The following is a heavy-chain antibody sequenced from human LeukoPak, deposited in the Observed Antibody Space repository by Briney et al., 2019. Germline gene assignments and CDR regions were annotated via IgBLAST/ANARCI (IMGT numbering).Heavy chain of an antibody. V-gene: IGHV4-4*09. Sequence: SETLSLTCTVSGGSIGSYYWSWIRQPPGKGLEWIGYIYTSGSTNYNPSLKSRVTISVDTSKNQFSLKLSSVTAADTAVYYCARLWSVSSSVDYWGQGTLVTVSS. J-gene: IGHJ4*02. CDR1: GGSIGSYY. CDR3: ARLWSVSSSVDY. CDR2: IYTSGST. D-gene: IGHD6-6*01.